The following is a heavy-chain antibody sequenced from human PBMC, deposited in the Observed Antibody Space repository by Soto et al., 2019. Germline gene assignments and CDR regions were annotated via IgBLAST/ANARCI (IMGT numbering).Heavy chain of an antibody. CDR1: GFTFSSYG. CDR2: IWYDGSKK. Sequence: QVQLVESGGGVAQPGRSLRLSCAASGFTFSSYGMHWVRQAPGKGLEWVAVIWYDGSKKYYADFVKGRFTISRDNSKNTVFLQMNSLRAEDTAVYYCARGEGYNYGYFAYWGQGTLVTVSS. V-gene: IGHV3-33*01. D-gene: IGHD5-18*01. CDR3: ARGEGYNYGYFAY. J-gene: IGHJ4*02.